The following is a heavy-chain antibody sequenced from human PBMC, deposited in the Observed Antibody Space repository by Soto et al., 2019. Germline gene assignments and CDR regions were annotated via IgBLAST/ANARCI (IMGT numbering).Heavy chain of an antibody. D-gene: IGHD4-17*01. J-gene: IGHJ4*02. CDR3: ARGYLSTVTTYGYFDY. V-gene: IGHV1-46*03. Sequence: QVHLMQSGAEVRKPGASVRISCKASGYTFINYYMHWVRQAPGQGLEWMGIINPSGGSPTFAEKFQGRVTMTRDTSTSTVYMELSSLRSEDSAGYYCARGYLSTVTTYGYFDYWGQGTLVTVSS. CDR2: INPSGGSP. CDR1: GYTFINYY.